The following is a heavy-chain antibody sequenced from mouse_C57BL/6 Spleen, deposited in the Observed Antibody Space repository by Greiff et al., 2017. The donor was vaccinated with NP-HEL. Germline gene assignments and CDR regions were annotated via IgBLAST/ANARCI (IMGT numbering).Heavy chain of an antibody. CDR2: IDPEDGET. D-gene: IGHD2-5*01. J-gene: IGHJ3*01. V-gene: IGHV14-2*01. Sequence: EVQLQQSGAELVKPGASVKLSCTASGFNIKDYYMHWVKQRTEQGLEWIGRIDPEDGETKYAPKCQGKATITADTSSNTTYLQLSSLTSEDTAVYYCARGSNYAAYWGQGTLVTVSA. CDR3: ARGSNYAAY. CDR1: GFNIKDYY.